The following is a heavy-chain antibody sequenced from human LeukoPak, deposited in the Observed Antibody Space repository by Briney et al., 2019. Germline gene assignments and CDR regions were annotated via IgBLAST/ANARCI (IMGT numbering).Heavy chain of an antibody. CDR3: AKALLKGSDDP. Sequence: PGGSLRLSCTSSGFTFSSDAMTWVRQAPGKGLEWVSSISGSGDGTYYADSVKGRFTISRDNSKNTLYLQMNSLRAEDTAVYYCAKALLKGSDDPWGQGTLVTVSS. CDR1: GFTFSSDA. CDR2: ISGSGDGT. V-gene: IGHV3-23*01. J-gene: IGHJ5*02.